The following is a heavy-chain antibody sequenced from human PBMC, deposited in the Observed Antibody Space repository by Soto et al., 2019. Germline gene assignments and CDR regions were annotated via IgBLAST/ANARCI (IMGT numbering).Heavy chain of an antibody. CDR1: GESISSSSYY. V-gene: IGHV4-39*07. CDR2: IYYSGRT. J-gene: IGHJ4*02. Sequence: SETLSLTCIVSGESISSSSYYWGWIRQPPGKGLEWIGSIYYSGRTYYNPSLKSRVTISIDTSKNQFSLKLSSVTAADTAVYYCARAIDDYGGLFDYWGQGTLVTVSS. D-gene: IGHD4-17*01. CDR3: ARAIDDYGGLFDY.